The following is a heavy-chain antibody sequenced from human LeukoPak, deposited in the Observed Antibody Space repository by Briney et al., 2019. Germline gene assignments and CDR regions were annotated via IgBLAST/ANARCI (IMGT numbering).Heavy chain of an antibody. CDR3: ARDPGHGQLWSPFDP. CDR2: IKSDGSTT. V-gene: IGHV3-74*01. D-gene: IGHD5-18*01. CDR1: GFTFSGYW. J-gene: IGHJ5*02. Sequence: PGGSLRLSCVASGFTFSGYWMHWVRQAPGKGLVWVSRIKSDGSTTTYADSVKGRFTTSRDNAKNTLYLQMNSLTAEDTAVYHCARDPGHGQLWSPFDPWGQGTLVTVSS.